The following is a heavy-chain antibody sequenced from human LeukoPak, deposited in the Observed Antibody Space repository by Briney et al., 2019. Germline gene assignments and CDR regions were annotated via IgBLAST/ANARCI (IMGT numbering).Heavy chain of an antibody. CDR1: GFTFSSYW. V-gene: IGHV3-74*01. D-gene: IGHD6-13*01. CDR3: ARGYAAAAGRNY. Sequence: GGSLRLSCAASGFTFSSYWMHWVRQAPGKGLVWVSRINSDGSSTSYADSVKGRFTISRDNAKNTLYLQMNSLRAEDTAVYYCARGYAAAAGRNYWGQGTLVTVSS. J-gene: IGHJ4*02. CDR2: INSDGSST.